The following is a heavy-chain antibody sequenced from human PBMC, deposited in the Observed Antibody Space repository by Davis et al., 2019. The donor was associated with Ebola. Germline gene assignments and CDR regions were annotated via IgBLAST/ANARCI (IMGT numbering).Heavy chain of an antibody. J-gene: IGHJ3*02. CDR1: GGSISSHY. Sequence: PGGSLRLSCTVSGGSISSHYWSWIRQPPGKGLEWIGYIYYSGSTHYNPSLKSRVTISVDTSKNQFSLKLSSVTAADTAVYYCARADFGGYYDFWSGYPTGGDAFDIWGQGTMVTVSS. CDR2: IYYSGST. CDR3: ARADFGGYYDFWSGYPTGGDAFDI. V-gene: IGHV4-59*11. D-gene: IGHD3-3*01.